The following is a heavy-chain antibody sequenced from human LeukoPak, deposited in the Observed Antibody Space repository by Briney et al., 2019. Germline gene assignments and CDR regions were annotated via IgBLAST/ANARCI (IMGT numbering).Heavy chain of an antibody. J-gene: IGHJ4*02. V-gene: IGHV4-34*01. CDR1: GGSFSGYY. Sequence: PSETLSLTCAVYGGSFSGYYWSWIRQPPGKGLEWIGEINHSGSTNYNPSLKSRVTISVDTSKNQFSLKLSSVTAADTAVYYCARGLSQRAGTDWGQGTLVTVSS. CDR3: ARGLSQRAGTD. CDR2: INHSGST. D-gene: IGHD4/OR15-4a*01.